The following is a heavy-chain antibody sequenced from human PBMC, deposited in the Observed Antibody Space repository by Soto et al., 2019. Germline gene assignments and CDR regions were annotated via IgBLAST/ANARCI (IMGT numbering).Heavy chain of an antibody. CDR3: AKDSSIQLWLQLDY. J-gene: IGHJ4*02. CDR2: ISYDGSNK. D-gene: IGHD5-18*01. Sequence: QVQLVESGGGVVQPGRSLRLSCAASGFTFSSYGMHWVRQAPGKGLEWVAVISYDGSNKYYADSVKGRFTISRDNSKNTLYLQMNSLRAEDTAVYYCAKDSSIQLWLQLDYWGQGTLVTVSS. V-gene: IGHV3-30*18. CDR1: GFTFSSYG.